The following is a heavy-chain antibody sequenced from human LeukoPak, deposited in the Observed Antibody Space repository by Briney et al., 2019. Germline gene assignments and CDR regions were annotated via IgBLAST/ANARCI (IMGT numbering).Heavy chain of an antibody. V-gene: IGHV3-7*04. D-gene: IGHD3-10*01. CDR1: GFTFSSYW. CDR2: IKQDGSEK. CDR3: ARGWFGELLDAFDI. Sequence: PGGSLRLSCAASGFTFSSYWMNWVRQAPGKGLEWVANIKQDGSEKYYVDSVKGRFTISRDNAKNSLYLQMNSLRAEDTAVYYCARGWFGELLDAFDIWGQGTMVTVSS. J-gene: IGHJ3*02.